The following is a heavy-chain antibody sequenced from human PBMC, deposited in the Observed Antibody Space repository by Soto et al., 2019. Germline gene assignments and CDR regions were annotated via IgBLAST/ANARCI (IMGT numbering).Heavy chain of an antibody. J-gene: IGHJ4*02. Sequence: GASVKVSCEASGGTFSIYTISWVRQAPGQGLEWMGRIIPILGIANYAQKFQGRVTITADKSTSTAYMELSSLRSEDTAVYYCASVWPSFDYWGQGTLVTVSS. CDR2: IIPILGIA. V-gene: IGHV1-69*02. CDR3: ASVWPSFDY. CDR1: GGTFSIYT. D-gene: IGHD2-8*01.